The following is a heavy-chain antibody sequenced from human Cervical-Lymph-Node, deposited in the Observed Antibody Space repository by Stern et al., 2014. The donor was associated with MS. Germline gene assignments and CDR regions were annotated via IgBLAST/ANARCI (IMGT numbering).Heavy chain of an antibody. D-gene: IGHD4-17*01. Sequence: QLQLQESGPGLVKPSETLSLTCTVSGGSISSNRYYWGWIRQPPGEGLEWIGNIYYTGTTYDNPSLRGRVTISVDTSQNQFSLKLSSVPAADTAVYFCASHSSRYGDSYFWGQGALVTVSS. CDR3: ASHSSRYGDSYF. CDR1: GGSISSNRYY. V-gene: IGHV4-39*01. CDR2: IYYTGTT. J-gene: IGHJ4*02.